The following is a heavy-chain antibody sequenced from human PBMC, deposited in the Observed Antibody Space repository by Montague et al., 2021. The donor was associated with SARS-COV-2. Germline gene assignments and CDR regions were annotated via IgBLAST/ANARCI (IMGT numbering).Heavy chain of an antibody. CDR1: GGSLSGFY. V-gene: IGHV4-34*01. Sequence: SETLSLTCAVYGGSLSGFYWTWIRQAPGKGLEWIGEINHGGSTSYSPALKSRLTISLDTSKNQFSLKLDSVTAADTATYYCARSHDYRGNDYFDSWGQGALVTVSS. J-gene: IGHJ4*01. D-gene: IGHD4-23*01. CDR3: ARSHDYRGNDYFDS. CDR2: INHGGST.